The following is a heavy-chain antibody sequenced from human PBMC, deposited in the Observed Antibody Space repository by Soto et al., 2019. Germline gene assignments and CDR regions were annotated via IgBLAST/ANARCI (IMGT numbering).Heavy chain of an antibody. D-gene: IGHD5-18*01. CDR1: GYTFTSYA. CDR2: INAGNGNT. V-gene: IGHV1-3*01. J-gene: IGHJ4*02. Sequence: QVQLVQSGAEVKKPGASVKVSCKSSGYTFTSYAMHWVRQAPVQRLEWMGWINAGNGNTKYSQKFQVRVTITRDTSASTAYMELSSLRSEDTAVDYGARGYTAIVSDYWGQGTLVTVSS. CDR3: ARGYTAIVSDY.